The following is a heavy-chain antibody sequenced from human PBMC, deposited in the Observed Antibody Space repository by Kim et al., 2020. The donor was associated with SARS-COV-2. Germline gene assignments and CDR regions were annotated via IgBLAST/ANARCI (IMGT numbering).Heavy chain of an antibody. CDR1: GFTFSSYA. V-gene: IGHV3-23*01. Sequence: GGSLRLSCAASGFTFSSYAMSWVRQAPGKGLEWVSAISGSGGSTYYADSVKGRFTISRDNSKNTLYLQMNSLRAEDTAVYYCAKWGWVSPLRALGSAFDIWGEGTMVTVSS. J-gene: IGHJ3*02. CDR2: ISGSGGST. CDR3: AKWGWVSPLRALGSAFDI. D-gene: IGHD3-16*01.